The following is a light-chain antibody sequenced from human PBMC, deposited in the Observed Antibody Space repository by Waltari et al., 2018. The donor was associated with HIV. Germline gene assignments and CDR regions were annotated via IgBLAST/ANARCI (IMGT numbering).Light chain of an antibody. CDR2: EVS. CDR1: SSDVGGYNY. CDR3: SSYTSSSTFWV. Sequence: QSALTQPASVSGSPGQSITISCTGSSSDVGGYNYVSWYQHHPGKAPKLMIYEVSNRPSGVSDRFTASKSGNTASLTISGLQAEDEGDYFCSSYTSSSTFWVFGGGTKLTVL. J-gene: IGLJ3*02. V-gene: IGLV2-14*01.